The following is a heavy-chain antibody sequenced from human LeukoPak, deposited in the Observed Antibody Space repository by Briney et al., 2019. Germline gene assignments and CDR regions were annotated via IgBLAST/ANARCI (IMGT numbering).Heavy chain of an antibody. CDR1: GFTFSSYA. Sequence: GGSLRLSCAASGFTFSSYAMSWVRQAPERGLEWVSTISGSGGGTYYADSVKGRFTISRDDSKNTLYLQMNSLRAEDTAVYYCAKDLGRYRNNYFDYWGQGTLVTVSS. CDR3: AKDLGRYRNNYFDY. D-gene: IGHD1-26*01. V-gene: IGHV3-23*01. J-gene: IGHJ4*02. CDR2: ISGSGGGT.